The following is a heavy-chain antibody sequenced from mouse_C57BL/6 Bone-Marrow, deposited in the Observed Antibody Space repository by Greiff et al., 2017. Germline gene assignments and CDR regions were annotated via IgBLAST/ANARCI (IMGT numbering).Heavy chain of an antibody. Sequence: VQLQQSGAELMKPGASVKLSCKASGYTFTGYWIEWVKQRPGHGLEWIGAILPGSGSTNYNEKFKGKATLTVATSSSTAYMQLSSLTSEDSAVYYCARWAHMLGGDVWGTGTPVTVSS. CDR3: ARWAHMLGGDV. CDR2: ILPGSGST. D-gene: IGHD3-1*01. J-gene: IGHJ1*03. V-gene: IGHV1-9*01. CDR1: GYTFTGYW.